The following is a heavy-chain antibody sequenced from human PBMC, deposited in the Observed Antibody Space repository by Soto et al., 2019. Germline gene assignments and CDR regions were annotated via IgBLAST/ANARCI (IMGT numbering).Heavy chain of an antibody. CDR1: GGTFSSYA. J-gene: IGHJ6*02. V-gene: IGHV1-69*13. D-gene: IGHD5-12*01. Sequence: ASVKVSCKASGGTFSSYAISWVRQAPGQGLEWMGGIIPIFGTANYAQKFQGRVTITADESTSTAYMELSSLRSEDTAVYYCARDSGYSGDDPTLPYYYYGMDVWGQGTTVTVSS. CDR2: IIPIFGTA. CDR3: ARDSGYSGDDPTLPYYYYGMDV.